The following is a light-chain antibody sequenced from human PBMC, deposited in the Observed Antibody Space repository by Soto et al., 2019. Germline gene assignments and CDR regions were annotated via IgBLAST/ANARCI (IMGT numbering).Light chain of an antibody. J-gene: IGKJ1*01. V-gene: IGKV1-17*01. Sequence: DIQMTQSPSSLSASVGDRVIITCRASQGIGDDLGWYQQKPGKAPKRLIYAASSLQSGVPSRFSGRCSGTEFKLTLISLQLDDFASFYCLQHNTYPWTFGPGTQVEVK. CDR2: AAS. CDR3: LQHNTYPWT. CDR1: QGIGDD.